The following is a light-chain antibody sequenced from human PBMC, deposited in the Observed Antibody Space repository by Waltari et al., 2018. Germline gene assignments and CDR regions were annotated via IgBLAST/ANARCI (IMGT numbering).Light chain of an antibody. CDR1: SSNLGAPYD. CDR2: GNN. CDR3: QSYDNTISGSV. Sequence: QSVLTQPPSVSGAPGQRVTISCTGSSSNLGAPYDVHWCQQFPGTAPRLLIYGNNNRPSGVPDRFSGSKSGTSASLAITGLQADDEADYYCQSYDNTISGSVFGGGTKLTVL. J-gene: IGLJ3*02. V-gene: IGLV1-40*01.